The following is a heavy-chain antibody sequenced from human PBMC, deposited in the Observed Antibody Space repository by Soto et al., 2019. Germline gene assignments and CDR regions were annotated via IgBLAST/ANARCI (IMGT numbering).Heavy chain of an antibody. D-gene: IGHD2-15*01. J-gene: IGHJ4*02. CDR1: GYTFTSYA. Sequence: QVQLVQSGAEVKKPGASVKVSCKASGYTFTSYAMHWVRQAPGQRLEWMGWINAGNGNTKYSQKFQGRVTITRDTSASTAYMELSSLRSEDTAVYYCARHCSGGSCYSGSFDYWGQGTLGTVSS. CDR3: ARHCSGGSCYSGSFDY. V-gene: IGHV1-3*01. CDR2: INAGNGNT.